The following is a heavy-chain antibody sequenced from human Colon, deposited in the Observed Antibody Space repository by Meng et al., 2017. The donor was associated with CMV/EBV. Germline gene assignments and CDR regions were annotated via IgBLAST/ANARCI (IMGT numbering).Heavy chain of an antibody. CDR1: GGTFSSYA. CDR3: VRDMRSSAYYYNLDS. D-gene: IGHD3-22*01. CDR2: IIPILGIA. V-gene: IGHV1-69*10. Sequence: SVKVSCKASGGTFSSYAISWVRQAPGQGLEWMGGIIPILGIANYAQKFQGRVTITADKSTSTAYMELSSLRPEDTAFYFCVRDMRSSAYYYNLDSWGPGTLVTVSS. J-gene: IGHJ4*02.